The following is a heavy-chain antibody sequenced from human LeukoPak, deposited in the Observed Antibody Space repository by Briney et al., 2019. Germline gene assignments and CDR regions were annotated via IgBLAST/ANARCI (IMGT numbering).Heavy chain of an antibody. CDR2: IIPTLGIA. CDR3: ARDLLRIGPIAQYYYGMDV. V-gene: IGHV1-69*04. CDR1: GGTFSSYA. Sequence: ASVKVSCKASGGTFSSYAISWVRQAPGQGLEWMGRIIPTLGIANYAQKFQGRVTMTGDTSISTAYMELSRLRSDDTAVYYCARDLLRIGPIAQYYYGMDVWGQGTTVTVSS. D-gene: IGHD2-21*01. J-gene: IGHJ6*02.